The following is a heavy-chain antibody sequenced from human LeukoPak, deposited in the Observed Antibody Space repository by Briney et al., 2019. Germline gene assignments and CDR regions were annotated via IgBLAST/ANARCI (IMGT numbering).Heavy chain of an antibody. CDR2: MSYSGST. CDR1: GDSITSYY. J-gene: IGHJ4*02. D-gene: IGHD4-23*01. Sequence: SETLSLTCTVSGDSITSYYWSWIRQPPGKGLEWIGSMSYSGSTNYNPSLKSRVTMSVDTSKNQFSLNLSSVTAADTAVYYCARDDGGNSKGYFDHWGQGTLVAVSS. CDR3: ARDDGGNSKGYFDH. V-gene: IGHV4-59*12.